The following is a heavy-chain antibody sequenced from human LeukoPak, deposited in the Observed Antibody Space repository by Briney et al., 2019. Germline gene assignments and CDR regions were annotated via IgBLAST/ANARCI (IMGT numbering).Heavy chain of an antibody. CDR2: IYHSGST. Sequence: SETLSLACTVSGYSISSGYYWGWIRQPPGKGLEWIGSIYHSGSTYYNPSLKSRVTISVDTSKNQFSLKLSSVTAADPAVYYCARAGAIVATSTFDPWGQGTLVTVSS. D-gene: IGHD5-12*01. CDR1: GYSISSGYY. J-gene: IGHJ5*02. V-gene: IGHV4-38-2*02. CDR3: ARAGAIVATSTFDP.